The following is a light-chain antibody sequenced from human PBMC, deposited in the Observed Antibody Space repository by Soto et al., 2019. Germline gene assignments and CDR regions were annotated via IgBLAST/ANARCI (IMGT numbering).Light chain of an antibody. J-gene: IGKJ3*01. Sequence: EIVLTQSPATLSLSPGERATLSCRASQSVSSYLAWYQQKPGQAPRLLIYDASNRATGIPARFSGSGSGTDFTLTISSLEPEDLAVYYCQQRSNWPPFTFGPGT. V-gene: IGKV3-11*01. CDR1: QSVSSY. CDR2: DAS. CDR3: QQRSNWPPFT.